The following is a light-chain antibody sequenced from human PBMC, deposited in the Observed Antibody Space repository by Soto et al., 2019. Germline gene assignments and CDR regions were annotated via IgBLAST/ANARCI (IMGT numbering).Light chain of an antibody. Sequence: DIVMTQSPLSLPVTPGEPASISCRSSQSLLHSNGYNYLYWYQHKSGQAPRLLIYGVYTRASGIPDRFSGSGSGTDFTLTINSLEPEDFAVYYCQHCSIWPVSSGQGTRLEIK. CDR2: GVY. CDR1: QSLLHSNGYNY. V-gene: IGKV2-28*01. J-gene: IGKJ5*01. CDR3: QHCSIWPVS.